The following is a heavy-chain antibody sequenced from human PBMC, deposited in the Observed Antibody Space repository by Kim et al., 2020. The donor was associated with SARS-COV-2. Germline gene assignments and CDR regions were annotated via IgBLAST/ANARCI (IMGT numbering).Heavy chain of an antibody. CDR2: IRSKANSYAT. D-gene: IGHD1-1*01. CDR1: GFIFSGSA. CDR3: TRVPGTMLAFWAAFA. Sequence: GGSLRLSCAASGFIFSGSAMHWVRQASGKGLEWVGRIRSKANSYATAYAASVKGRFTISRDDSKTTTYLQMNSLKTEDTAVYYCTRVPGTMLAFWAAFA. V-gene: IGHV3-73*01. J-gene: IGHJ3*02.